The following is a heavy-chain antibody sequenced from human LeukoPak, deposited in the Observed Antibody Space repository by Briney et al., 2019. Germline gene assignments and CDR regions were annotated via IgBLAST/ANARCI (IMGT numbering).Heavy chain of an antibody. CDR2: IWYDGSNK. CDR1: GFTFNSYG. D-gene: IGHD4-17*01. V-gene: IGHV3-33*08. J-gene: IGHJ3*02. Sequence: PGGSLRLSCAASGFTFNSYGMHWVRQAPGKGLEWVAVIWYDGSNKYYADSVKGRFTISRDNSKNTLYLQMNSLRAEDTAVYYCARDWVDYGDYVEDFDIWGQGTMVTVSS. CDR3: ARDWVDYGDYVEDFDI.